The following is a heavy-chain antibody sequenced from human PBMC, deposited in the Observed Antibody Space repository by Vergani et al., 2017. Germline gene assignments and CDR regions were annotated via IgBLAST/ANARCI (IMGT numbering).Heavy chain of an antibody. CDR1: GYTFTGYY. D-gene: IGHD5/OR15-5a*01. V-gene: IGHV1-2*02. CDR3: ARAESTERYYYYYYMDV. CDR2: INPNSGDT. J-gene: IGHJ6*03. Sequence: QVQLVQSGAEVKKPGASVKVSCKASGYTFTGYYMHWVRQAPGQGLEWMGWINPNSGDTNYAQKFQGRVTMTRDTSISTAYMERSRLRSDDTAVYYCARAESTERYYYYYYMDVWGKGTMVTVSS.